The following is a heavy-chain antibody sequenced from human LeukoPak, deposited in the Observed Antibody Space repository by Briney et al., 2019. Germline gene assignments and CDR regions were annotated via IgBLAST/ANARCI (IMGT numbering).Heavy chain of an antibody. J-gene: IGHJ4*02. Sequence: PSETLSLTCAVSGGSISSSNWWSWVRQPPGKGLEWIGEIYHSGSTNYNPSLKSRVTISVDKSKNQFSLKLSSVTAADTAVYYCARGYSGSYQAYFDYWGQGTLVTVSS. CDR3: ARGYSGSYQAYFDY. V-gene: IGHV4-4*02. D-gene: IGHD1-26*01. CDR1: GGSISSSNW. CDR2: IYHSGST.